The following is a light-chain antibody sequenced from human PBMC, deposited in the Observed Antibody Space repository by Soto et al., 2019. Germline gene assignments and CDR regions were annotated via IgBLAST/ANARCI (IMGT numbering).Light chain of an antibody. V-gene: IGKV3-20*01. CDR2: GAS. CDR1: QTFSSSY. Sequence: EIVLTQSPGTLSLSPGERATLSCRASQTFSSSYLAWYQQKPGQAPRLLVYGASSRPTGIPDRFSGSESGTDFTLTISGVEPEDCAVYYCQQYAVSPWTFGQGTKVEI. J-gene: IGKJ1*01. CDR3: QQYAVSPWT.